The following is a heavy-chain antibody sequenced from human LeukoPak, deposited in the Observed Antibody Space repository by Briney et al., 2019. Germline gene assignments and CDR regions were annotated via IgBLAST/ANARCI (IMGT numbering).Heavy chain of an antibody. CDR3: ARGVTYYDFWSGYYNGYFDY. V-gene: IGHV3-7*04. CDR1: GFTFSSYW. D-gene: IGHD3-3*01. Sequence: GGSLRLSCAASGFTFSSYWMSWVRQAPGKGLEWVANIKQDGSEKYYVDSVKGRFTISRDNAKNSLYLQMNSLRAEDTAVYYCARGVTYYDFWSGYYNGYFDYWGQGTLVTVSS. CDR2: IKQDGSEK. J-gene: IGHJ4*02.